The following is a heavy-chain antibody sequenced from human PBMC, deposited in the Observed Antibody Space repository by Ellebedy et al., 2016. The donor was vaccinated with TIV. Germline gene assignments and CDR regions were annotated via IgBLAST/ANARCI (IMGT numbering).Heavy chain of an antibody. CDR2: INPSAGST. CDR1: KYTFTIHY. V-gene: IGHV1-46*01. CDR3: ATVLAATGFYYGMDV. J-gene: IGHJ6*02. D-gene: IGHD2-15*01. Sequence: AASVKVSCKAPKYTFTIHYMHWVRQAPGRGLEWMGIINPSAGSTSFAQKFQARVTMTRDTSTSTVYMELSSLRSEDTAIYYCATVLAATGFYYGMDVWGQGTTVIVSS.